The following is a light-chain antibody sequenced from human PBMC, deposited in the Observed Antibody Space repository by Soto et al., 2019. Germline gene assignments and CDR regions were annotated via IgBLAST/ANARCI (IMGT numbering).Light chain of an antibody. Sequence: IVLTQSPGTLSLSPGERATLSCRSSQSVSSSYLAWYQQKPGQAPRLLIYGASSRATGIPDRFSGSGSGTDFTLTISRLEPEDFAVYYCQQYGSSPSGVTFGQGTRLEIK. CDR3: QQYGSSPSGVT. J-gene: IGKJ5*01. CDR2: GAS. CDR1: QSVSSSY. V-gene: IGKV3-20*01.